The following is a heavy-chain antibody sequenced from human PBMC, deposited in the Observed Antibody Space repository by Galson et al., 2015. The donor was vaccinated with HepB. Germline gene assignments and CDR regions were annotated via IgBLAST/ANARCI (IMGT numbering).Heavy chain of an antibody. CDR2: IKRDGSEK. V-gene: IGHV3-7*03. CDR1: GFTLSNYW. Sequence: SLRLSCAASGFTLSNYWMSWVRQTPGKGLEWVANIKRDGSEKYYLDSVRGRFTISRDNAKNSLYLQMNSLRVEDTAVYYCARPPEDYWVQGALVTVSS. CDR3: ARPPEDY. D-gene: IGHD1-14*01. J-gene: IGHJ4*02.